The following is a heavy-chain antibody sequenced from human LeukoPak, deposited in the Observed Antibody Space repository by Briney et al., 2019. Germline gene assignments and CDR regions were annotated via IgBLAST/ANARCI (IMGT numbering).Heavy chain of an antibody. CDR3: ARKPLTDYGDFYCGDYYYYYYMDV. CDR1: GFTFSDYY. V-gene: IGHV3-11*04. Sequence: PGGSLRLSCAASGFTFSDYYMSWIRQAPGKGLEGVSYISSSGSTIYYADSVKGRFTISRDNAKNSLYLQMNSLRAEDTAVYYCARKPLTDYGDFYCGDYYYYYYMDVWGKGTTVTVSS. J-gene: IGHJ6*03. D-gene: IGHD4-17*01. CDR2: ISSSGSTI.